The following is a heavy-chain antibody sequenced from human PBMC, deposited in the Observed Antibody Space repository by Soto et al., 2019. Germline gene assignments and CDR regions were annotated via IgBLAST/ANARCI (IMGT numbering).Heavy chain of an antibody. D-gene: IGHD4-4*01. CDR1: GGSVSSGSYY. CDR3: ARDRATVTPYANYYYYYYGMDV. CDR2: IYYSGST. Sequence: SETLSLTCTVSGGSVSSGSYYWSWIRQPPGKGLEWIGYIYYSGSTNYNPSLKSRVTISVDTSKNQFSLKLSSVTAADTAVYYCARDRATVTPYANYYYYYYGMDVWGQGTTVTVSS. J-gene: IGHJ6*02. V-gene: IGHV4-61*01.